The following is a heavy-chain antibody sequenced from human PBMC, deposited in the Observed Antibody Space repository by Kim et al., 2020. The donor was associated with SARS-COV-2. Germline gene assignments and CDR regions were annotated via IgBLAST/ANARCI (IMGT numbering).Heavy chain of an antibody. CDR1: GGSVSSGHY. Sequence: SETLSLTCTVSGGSVSSGHYWSWNRQPPGKGLEWIGYVSYTGSTKYNPSLKSRVSISLDTSKNPFSLTLNSVTAADTAVYYCVLAWGRAAAGWGGGTVVT. V-gene: IGHV4-61*01. J-gene: IGHJ4*02. CDR3: VLAWGRAAAG. D-gene: IGHD6-13*01. CDR2: VSYTGST.